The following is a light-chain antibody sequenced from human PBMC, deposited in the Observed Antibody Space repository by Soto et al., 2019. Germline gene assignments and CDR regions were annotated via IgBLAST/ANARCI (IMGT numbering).Light chain of an antibody. V-gene: IGLV2-14*01. J-gene: IGLJ1*01. CDR2: EVS. CDR3: CSFTTRSTYV. Sequence: SPRTQASAVAGSPGQSNSISCTGTISDVGSYNRVSWYQQHPGEAPKLVIYEVSNRPSGVSNRFSGSKSGNTASLTISGLQAADEADYYCCSFTTRSTYVCGSGIKVTV. CDR1: ISDVGSYNR.